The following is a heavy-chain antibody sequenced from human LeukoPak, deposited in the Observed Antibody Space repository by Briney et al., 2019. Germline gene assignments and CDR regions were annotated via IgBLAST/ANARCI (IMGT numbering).Heavy chain of an antibody. D-gene: IGHD5-18*01. CDR3: ARVDTVMATSGLYFDY. Sequence: GASVKVSCKASGYTFTSYGISWVRQAPGQGLEWMGRIIPILDIANYAQKFQGRVTITADRSTSTAYMELSSLRSEDTAVYYCARVDTVMATSGLYFDYWGQGTLVTVSS. CDR1: GYTFTSYG. CDR2: IIPILDIA. V-gene: IGHV1-69*04. J-gene: IGHJ4*02.